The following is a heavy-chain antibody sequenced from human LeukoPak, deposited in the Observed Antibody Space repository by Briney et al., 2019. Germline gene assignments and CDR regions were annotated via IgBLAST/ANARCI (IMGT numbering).Heavy chain of an antibody. J-gene: IGHJ4*02. V-gene: IGHV4-59*01. CDR3: AKLAAGTSWRYFDY. Sequence: SEGLSLTCTVSVGSISSYYWSWIREPPGEGLEWSGYIYYSGSTNYHPSLKSRVTITVDTSKNQFSLKLSSVTAADTAVYYCAKLAAGTSWRYFDYWGQGTLVTVSS. CDR2: IYYSGST. D-gene: IGHD6-13*01. CDR1: VGSISSYY.